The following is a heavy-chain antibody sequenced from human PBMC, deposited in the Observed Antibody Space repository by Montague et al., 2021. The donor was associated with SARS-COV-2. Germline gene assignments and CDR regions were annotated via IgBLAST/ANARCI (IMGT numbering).Heavy chain of an antibody. CDR1: GGSITVSRYD. J-gene: IGHJ3*02. Sequence: SETLSLTCTVSGGSITVSRYDWVWLRQPPGKGLEWIVDVHYTGTTSYNESLRGRLTISIATSENQFSLRMTSVTASDTSVYYCARHRANAGSFDIWGHGTLVTVSS. CDR3: ARHRANAGSFDI. V-gene: IGHV4-39*01. CDR2: VHYTGTT. D-gene: IGHD1-1*01.